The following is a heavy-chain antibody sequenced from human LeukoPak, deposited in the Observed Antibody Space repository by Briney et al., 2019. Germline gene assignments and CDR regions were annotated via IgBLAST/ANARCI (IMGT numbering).Heavy chain of an antibody. Sequence: GGSLRLSCAASGFTFSSYSMNWVRQAPGKGLEWVSYISSSSSTIYYADSVKGRFTISREDARNVFYLQLNSLRAGDTAVYYCARGAYGGDNWHFDLWGRGTLVTVSS. J-gene: IGHJ2*01. V-gene: IGHV3-48*01. CDR2: ISSSSSTI. CDR1: GFTFSSYS. D-gene: IGHD2-21*01. CDR3: ARGAYGGDNWHFDL.